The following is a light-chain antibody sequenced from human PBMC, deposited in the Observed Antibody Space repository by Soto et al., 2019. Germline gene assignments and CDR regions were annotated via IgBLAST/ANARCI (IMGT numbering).Light chain of an antibody. V-gene: IGKV1-5*03. CDR3: HHYNTYST. CDR2: AAS. J-gene: IGKJ1*01. Sequence: DIQMTQSPSSLSASVGDRVTITCQASQDINKNLIWYQQKPGKAPKLLIYAASSLESGVPSRFSGSGSGTEFPLTISSLQPDDFATYYCHHYNTYSTFGQGTRVDVK. CDR1: QDINKN.